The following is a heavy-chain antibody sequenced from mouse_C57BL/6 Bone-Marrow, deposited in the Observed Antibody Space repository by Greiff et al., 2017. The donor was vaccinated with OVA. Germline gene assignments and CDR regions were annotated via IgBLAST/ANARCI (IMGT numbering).Heavy chain of an antibody. CDR1: GFTFSDYY. CDR3: ARRGNWDDWYFDV. J-gene: IGHJ1*03. Sequence: EVQRVESGGGLVQPGGSLKLSCAASGFTFSDYYMYWVRQTPEKRLEWVAYISNGGGSTYYPDTVKGRFTISRDNAKNTLYLQMSRLKSEDTAMYYCARRGNWDDWYFDVWGTGTTVTVSS. D-gene: IGHD4-1*01. CDR2: ISNGGGST. V-gene: IGHV5-12*01.